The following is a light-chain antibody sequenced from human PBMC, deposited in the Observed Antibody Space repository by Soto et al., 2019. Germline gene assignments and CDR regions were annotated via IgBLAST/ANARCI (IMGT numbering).Light chain of an antibody. Sequence: ENVFTQSPGTLSLSPGERATLSCMASQSISTNFLAWYQQKPGQAPRLLIYGASNRIPGIPDRFSGSGSGTDFTLTISRLEPEDFAVYYCQQYGSSYTFGQVTKVDIK. V-gene: IGKV3-20*01. CDR2: GAS. CDR1: QSISTNF. CDR3: QQYGSSYT. J-gene: IGKJ2*01.